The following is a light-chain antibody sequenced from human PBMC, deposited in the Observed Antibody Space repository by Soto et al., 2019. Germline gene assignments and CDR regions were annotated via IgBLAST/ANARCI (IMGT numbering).Light chain of an antibody. CDR3: QQSYNTPPST. CDR2: AAS. V-gene: IGKV1-39*01. J-gene: IGKJ5*01. Sequence: DIQMTQSPSSLSASVGDRVTITCRASQSISSYLNWYQQKPGKAPKLLIYAASSLQSGVPSRFSGSGSGTDFTLTISSLQPEDFATYYCQQSYNTPPSTFGQGTRLEIK. CDR1: QSISSY.